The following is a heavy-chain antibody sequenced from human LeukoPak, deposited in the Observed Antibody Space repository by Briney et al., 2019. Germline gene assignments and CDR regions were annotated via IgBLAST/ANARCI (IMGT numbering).Heavy chain of an antibody. D-gene: IGHD1-26*01. CDR1: GGSFSGYY. CDR3: ARYTRYSGSYNY. CDR2: INHSGST. V-gene: IGHV4-34*01. Sequence: SETLSLTCAVYGGSFSGYYWSWIRQPPGKGLEWIGEINHSGSTTYNSSLKSRVTISLDTSKNQFSLKLSSVTAADTAVYYCARYTRYSGSYNYWGQGTLVTVSS. J-gene: IGHJ4*02.